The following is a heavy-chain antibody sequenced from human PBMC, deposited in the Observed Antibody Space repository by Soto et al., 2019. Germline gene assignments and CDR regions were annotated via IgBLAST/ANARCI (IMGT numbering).Heavy chain of an antibody. J-gene: IGHJ4*02. CDR2: IYYSGST. V-gene: IGHV4-59*01. Sequence: SETLSLTCTVSGGSILSYYWRWIRQPPGKGLEWIGYIYYSGSTNYNPSLKSRVTISVDTSKNQFSLKLSSVTAAVTVVYYCARASYDILTAGFDYWGQGSLVTVSS. CDR3: ARASYDILTAGFDY. CDR1: GGSILSYY. D-gene: IGHD3-9*01.